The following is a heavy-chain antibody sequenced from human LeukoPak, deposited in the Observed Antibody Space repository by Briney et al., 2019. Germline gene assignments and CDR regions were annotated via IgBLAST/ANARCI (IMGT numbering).Heavy chain of an antibody. Sequence: ASVKVSCKASGYTFTSYYMHWVRQAPGQGLEWMGIINPSGGSTSYAQKFQGRVTMTRDTSTSTVYMELSSLRSEDTAVYYCASRGCSGGSCYGGYYFDYWGQGTLVTVSS. CDR1: GYTFTSYY. CDR2: INPSGGST. V-gene: IGHV1-46*01. J-gene: IGHJ4*02. D-gene: IGHD2-15*01. CDR3: ASRGCSGGSCYGGYYFDY.